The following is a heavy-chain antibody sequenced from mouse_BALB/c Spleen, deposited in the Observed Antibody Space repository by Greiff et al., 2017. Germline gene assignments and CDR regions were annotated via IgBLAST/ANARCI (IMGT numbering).Heavy chain of an antibody. D-gene: IGHD1-2*01. V-gene: IGHV3-6*02. CDR2: ISYDGSN. CDR3: ARFGYGSFFDY. Sequence: ESGPGLVKPSQSLSLTCSVTGYSITSGYYWNWIRQFPGNKLEWMGYISYDGSNNYNPSLKNRISITRDTSKNQFFLKLNSVTTEDTATYYCARFGYGSFFDYWGQGTTLTVSS. J-gene: IGHJ2*01. CDR1: GYSITSGYY.